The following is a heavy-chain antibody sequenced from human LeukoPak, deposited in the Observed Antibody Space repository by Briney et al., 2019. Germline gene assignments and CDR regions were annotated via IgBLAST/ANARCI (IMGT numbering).Heavy chain of an antibody. Sequence: ASVKVSCKASGYTFTGYYMHWVRQALGQGLEWMGWINPNSGGTNYAQKFQGWVTMTRDTSISTAYMELSRLRSDDTAVYYCARWDGSGSLDYWGQGTLVTVSS. CDR3: ARWDGSGSLDY. J-gene: IGHJ4*02. CDR1: GYTFTGYY. D-gene: IGHD3-10*01. CDR2: INPNSGGT. V-gene: IGHV1-2*04.